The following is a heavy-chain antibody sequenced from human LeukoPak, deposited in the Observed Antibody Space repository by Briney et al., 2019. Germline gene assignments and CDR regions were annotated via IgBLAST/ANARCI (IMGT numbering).Heavy chain of an antibody. D-gene: IGHD2-2*01. CDR2: IIPIFGTA. V-gene: IGHV1-69*13. J-gene: IGHJ4*02. Sequence: ASVKVSCKASGGTFSSYAISWVRQAPGQGLEWMGGIIPIFGTANYAQKFQGRVTITADESTSTAYMELSSLRSEDTAVYYCARAPLTEGYCSSTSCYENGSFDYWGQGTLVTVSS. CDR1: GGTFSSYA. CDR3: ARAPLTEGYCSSTSCYENGSFDY.